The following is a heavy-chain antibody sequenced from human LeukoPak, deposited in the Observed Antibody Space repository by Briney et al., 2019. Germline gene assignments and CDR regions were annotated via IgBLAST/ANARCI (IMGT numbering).Heavy chain of an antibody. V-gene: IGHV3-74*01. D-gene: IGHD5-12*01. CDR1: GFTFSSDW. J-gene: IGHJ4*02. Sequence: GGSLRLSCVASGFTFSSDWMHWVRQAPGKGLVWVSRINSDGSSTTYADSVKGRFTISRDNAKNTLWLQMNSLRAEDTAVYYCVQSSPTIDYWGQGTLVTVSS. CDR3: VQSSPTIDY. CDR2: INSDGSST.